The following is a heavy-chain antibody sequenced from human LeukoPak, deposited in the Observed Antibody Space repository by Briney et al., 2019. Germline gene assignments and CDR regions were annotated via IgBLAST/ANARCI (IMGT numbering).Heavy chain of an antibody. J-gene: IGHJ5*02. CDR3: ARGQSISLLWFGNTWFDP. CDR1: GGSFSGYY. CDR2: INHSGST. D-gene: IGHD3-10*01. V-gene: IGHV4-34*01. Sequence: SETPSLTCAVYGGSFSGYYWSWIRQPPGKGLEWIGEINHSGSTNYNPSLKSRVTISVDTSKNQFSLKLSSVTAADTAVYYCARGQSISLLWFGNTWFDPWGQGTLVTVSS.